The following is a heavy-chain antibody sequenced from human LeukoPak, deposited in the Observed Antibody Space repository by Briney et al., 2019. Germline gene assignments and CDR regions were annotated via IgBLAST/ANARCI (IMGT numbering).Heavy chain of an antibody. D-gene: IGHD2-2*01. CDR3: ARTDDIVVVPAAIMATGWFDP. CDR1: GDSVSSHSAT. V-gene: IGHV6-1*01. CDR2: TYYRSKWYN. Sequence: SQTLSLTCAISGDSVSSHSATWNWIRQSPSKGLEWLGSTYYRSKWYNDYAVSVKSRITINPDTSKNQFSLQLNSVTPEDTAVYYCARTDDIVVVPAAIMATGWFDPWGQGTLVTVSS. J-gene: IGHJ5*02.